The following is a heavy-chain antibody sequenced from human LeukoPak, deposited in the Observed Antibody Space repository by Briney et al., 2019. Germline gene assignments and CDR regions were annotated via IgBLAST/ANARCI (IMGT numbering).Heavy chain of an antibody. Sequence: SETLSLTCTVSGGSIGSYYWSRIRQPPGKGLEWIGYIYYSGSTNYNPSLKSRVTISVDTSKNQFSLKLSSVTAADTAVYYCARFAYCGGHCWYYFDYWGQGSLVTVSS. CDR2: IYYSGST. D-gene: IGHD2-21*02. J-gene: IGHJ4*02. CDR3: ARFAYCGGHCWYYFDY. V-gene: IGHV4-59*01. CDR1: GGSIGSYY.